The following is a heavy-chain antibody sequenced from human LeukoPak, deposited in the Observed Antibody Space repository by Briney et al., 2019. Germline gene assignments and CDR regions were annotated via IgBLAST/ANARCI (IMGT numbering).Heavy chain of an antibody. CDR3: ARVDRLVYFDY. CDR1: GGSFSGYY. CDR2: MNHSGST. J-gene: IGHJ4*02. V-gene: IGHV4-34*01. D-gene: IGHD6-19*01. Sequence: SETLSLTCGVYGGSFSGYYWSWIRQPPGKGLEWIGEMNHSGSTNYNPSLKSRVTISVDTSKNQFSLKLSSVTAADTAVYYCARVDRLVYFDYWGQGTLVTVSS.